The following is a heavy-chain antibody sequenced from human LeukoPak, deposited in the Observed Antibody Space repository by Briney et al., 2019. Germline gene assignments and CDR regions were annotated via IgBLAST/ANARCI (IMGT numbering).Heavy chain of an antibody. D-gene: IGHD1-26*01. V-gene: IGHV3-9*03. J-gene: IGHJ4*02. Sequence: GGSLRLSCAASGFTFDDYAMHWVRQAPGKGLEWVSGISWNSGSIGHADSVKGRFTISRDNAKNSLYLQMNSLRAEDMALYYCAKDSSGSYYGPGRFFDYWGQGTLVTVSS. CDR1: GFTFDDYA. CDR2: ISWNSGSI. CDR3: AKDSSGSYYGPGRFFDY.